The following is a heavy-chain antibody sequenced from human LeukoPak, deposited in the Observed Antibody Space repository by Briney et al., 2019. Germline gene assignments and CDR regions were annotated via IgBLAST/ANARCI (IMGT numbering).Heavy chain of an antibody. CDR1: GYTFTSYG. CDR2: ICAYNGNT. CDR3: ARGGYDILTGSYYFDY. J-gene: IGHJ4*02. V-gene: IGHV1-18*04. Sequence: GASVKVSCKASGYTFTSYGISWVRQAPGQGLEWMGWICAYNGNTNYAQKLQGRVTMTTDTSTSTAYMELRSLRSDDTAVYYCARGGYDILTGSYYFDYWGQGTLVTVSS. D-gene: IGHD3-9*01.